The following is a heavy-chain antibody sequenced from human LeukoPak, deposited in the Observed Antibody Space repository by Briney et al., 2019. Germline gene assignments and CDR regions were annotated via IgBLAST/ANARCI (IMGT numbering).Heavy chain of an antibody. D-gene: IGHD3-10*01. CDR2: IYSGGST. J-gene: IGHJ4*02. V-gene: IGHV3-53*01. CDR1: GFTVSSNY. CDR3: ARGGDFDY. Sequence: GGSLTLSCAASGFTVSSNYMSWVRQAPGKGLEWVSVIYSGGSTYYADSVKGRFTISRDNSKSTLYLQMNSLRAEDTAVYYCARGGDFDYWGQGTLVTVSS.